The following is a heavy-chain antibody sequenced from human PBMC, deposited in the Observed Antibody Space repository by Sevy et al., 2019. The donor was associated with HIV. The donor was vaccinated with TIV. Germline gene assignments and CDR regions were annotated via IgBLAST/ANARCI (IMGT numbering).Heavy chain of an antibody. CDR2: IYPGDSDT. D-gene: IGHD2-2*01. CDR1: GYSFTSYW. J-gene: IGHJ3*02. V-gene: IGHV5-51*01. Sequence: GESLKISCKGSGYSFTSYWIGWVRQMPGKGLEWMGIIYPGDSDTRYSPSFQGQVTISADKSISTAYLQWSSLKASDTAMYYCARWRSSQGHAFDIWGQRTMVTDSS. CDR3: ARWRSSQGHAFDI.